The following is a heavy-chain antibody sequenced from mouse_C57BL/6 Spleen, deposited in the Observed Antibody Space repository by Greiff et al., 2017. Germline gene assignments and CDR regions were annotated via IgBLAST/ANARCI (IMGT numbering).Heavy chain of an antibody. CDR2: IYPRSGNT. D-gene: IGHD1-1*01. CDR1: GYTFTSYG. Sequence: QVQLQQSGAELARPGASVKLSCKASGYTFTSYGISWVKQRTGQGLEWIGEIYPRSGNTYYNEKFKGKATLTADKSSSTAYMELRSLTSEDSAVYFCAREAITTVVAPMDYWGQGTSVTGSS. V-gene: IGHV1-81*01. CDR3: AREAITTVVAPMDY. J-gene: IGHJ4*01.